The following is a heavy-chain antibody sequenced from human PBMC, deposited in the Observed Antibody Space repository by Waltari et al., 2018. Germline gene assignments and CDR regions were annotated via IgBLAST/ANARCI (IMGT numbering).Heavy chain of an antibody. J-gene: IGHJ4*02. V-gene: IGHV3-74*01. CDR2: INGDGSST. CDR3: SRDLQHGDFGRGRDY. CDR1: GFTFRSHW. Sequence: EVQLEESGGGLVQPGGSLRLSCAASGFTFRSHWIHWVRQAPGKGLVWVERINGDGSSTSYADAVNGRVTISRDNAKNTLYLQMNSLRAEDTAVYYCSRDLQHGDFGRGRDYWGQGTLVTVSS. D-gene: IGHD4-17*01.